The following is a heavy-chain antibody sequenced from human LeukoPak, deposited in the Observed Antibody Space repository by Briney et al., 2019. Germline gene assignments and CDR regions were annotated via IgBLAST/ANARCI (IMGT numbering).Heavy chain of an antibody. J-gene: IGHJ4*02. CDR2: IRYDGSNK. CDR1: GFTFSSYG. Sequence: GGSLRLSCAASGFTFSSYGMHWVRQAPGKGLEWVAFIRYDGSNKYYADSVKGRFTISRDNSKNTLYLQMNSLRAEDTAVYYCARVRYSGGWAFDYWGQGTLVTVSS. CDR3: ARVRYSGGWAFDY. D-gene: IGHD6-19*01. V-gene: IGHV3-30*02.